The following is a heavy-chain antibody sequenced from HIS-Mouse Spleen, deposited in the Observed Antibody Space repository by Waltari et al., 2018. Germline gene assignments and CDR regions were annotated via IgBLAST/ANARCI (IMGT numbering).Heavy chain of an antibody. CDR3: ARVNGIAVAGTDAFDI. D-gene: IGHD6-19*01. J-gene: IGHJ3*02. Sequence: QVQLVESGGGVVQPGRSLRLSCAASGFTFSSYAMHWVRQAPGKGLVCVAVISYDGSNKYYADSVKGRVTISRDNSKNTLYLQMNSLRAEDTAVYYCARVNGIAVAGTDAFDIWGQGTMVTVSS. CDR2: ISYDGSNK. V-gene: IGHV3-30-3*01. CDR1: GFTFSSYA.